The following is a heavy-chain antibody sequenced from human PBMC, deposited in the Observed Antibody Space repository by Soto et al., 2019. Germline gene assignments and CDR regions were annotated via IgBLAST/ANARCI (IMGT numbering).Heavy chain of an antibody. V-gene: IGHV4-30-4*01. D-gene: IGHD3-9*01. CDR3: ARANYDILTGYSSYYFDY. CDR2: IYYSGNT. CDR1: GGSISSGYYY. Sequence: SETLSLTCSVSGGSISSGYYYWSWIRQPPGKGLEWIGNIYYSGNTYYNPSLKSRLIISIDTSKNQFSLKVGSVTAADTAVYYCARANYDILTGYSSYYFDYWGQGTLVTVSS. J-gene: IGHJ4*02.